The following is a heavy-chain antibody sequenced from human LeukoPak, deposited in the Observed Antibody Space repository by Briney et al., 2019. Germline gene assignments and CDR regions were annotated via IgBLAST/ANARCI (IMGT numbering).Heavy chain of an antibody. CDR1: GFTFSSYA. CDR3: AKGNYGSGSYSYFDY. D-gene: IGHD3-10*01. CDR2: ISGSGGST. J-gene: IGHJ4*02. V-gene: IGHV3-23*01. Sequence: GGSLRLSCAASGFTFSSYAMSWVRQAPGKGLEWVSAISGSGGSTYYADSVKGRFTISRDNSKNTLYLQMNSLRAEDTAVYYCAKGNYGSGSYSYFDYWGQGTLVTVSS.